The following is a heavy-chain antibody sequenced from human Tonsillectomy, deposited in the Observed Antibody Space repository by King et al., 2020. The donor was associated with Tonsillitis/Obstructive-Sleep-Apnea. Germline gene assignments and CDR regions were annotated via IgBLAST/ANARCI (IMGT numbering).Heavy chain of an antibody. D-gene: IGHD6-6*01. CDR2: IHYSGST. J-gene: IGHJ4*02. V-gene: IGHV4-59*01. CDR3: ARGHSSSSPPLY. Sequence: QLQESGPGLVKPSETLSLTCTVSGGSISSYYWSWIRQPPGKGLEWIGYIHYSGSTNYNPSLQSRVTISVETSKNQFSLQLSSVTAADTAVYYCARGHSSSSPPLYWGQGTLVTVSS. CDR1: GGSISSYY.